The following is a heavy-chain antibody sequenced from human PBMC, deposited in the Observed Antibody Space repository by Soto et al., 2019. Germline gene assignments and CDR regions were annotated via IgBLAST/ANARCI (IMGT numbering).Heavy chain of an antibody. CDR1: GGSFSGYY. J-gene: IGHJ6*03. CDR2: INHSGST. V-gene: IGHV4-34*01. Sequence: SETLSLTCAVYGGSFSGYYWSWIRQPPGKGLEWIGEINHSGSTNYNPSLKSRVTISVDTSKNQFSLKLSSVTAADTAVYYCARLKSSRHYYYYYMDVWGKGTTVTDPS. D-gene: IGHD6-13*01. CDR3: ARLKSSRHYYYYYMDV.